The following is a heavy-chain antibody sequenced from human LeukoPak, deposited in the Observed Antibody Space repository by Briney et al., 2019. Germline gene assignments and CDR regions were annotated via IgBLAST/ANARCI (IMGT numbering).Heavy chain of an antibody. D-gene: IGHD2-15*01. V-gene: IGHV3-23*01. J-gene: IGHJ4*02. CDR2: ISGGVGNT. CDR1: GFTFSSYA. CDR3: AKHQGATHARPLDY. Sequence: PGGSLRLSCAASGFTFSSYAKSWVRQAPGKGLEWVSSISGGVGNTYYADSVKGRFTISRDNSKNMLYLQMNSLRAEDTAVYYCAKHQGATHARPLDYWGQGTLVTVSS.